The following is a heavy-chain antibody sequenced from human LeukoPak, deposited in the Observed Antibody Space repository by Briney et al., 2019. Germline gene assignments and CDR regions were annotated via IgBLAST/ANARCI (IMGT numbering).Heavy chain of an antibody. CDR1: GFSFSSYG. J-gene: IGHJ6*03. D-gene: IGHD4-17*01. V-gene: IGHV3-30*03. Sequence: PGGSLRLSCAASGFSFSSYGMHWVRQAPGKGLEWVAAISYDGSNKYYADSVKGRFTISRDNAKNSLYLQMNSLRTEDTAVYYCARGYGDPLDYYYYMDVWGNGTTVTVSS. CDR3: ARGYGDPLDYYYYMDV. CDR2: ISYDGSNK.